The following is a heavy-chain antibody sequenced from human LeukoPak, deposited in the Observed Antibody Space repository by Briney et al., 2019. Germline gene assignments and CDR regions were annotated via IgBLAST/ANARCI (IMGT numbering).Heavy chain of an antibody. J-gene: IGHJ4*02. CDR3: ARCSGWAFKN. V-gene: IGHV3-7*01. D-gene: IGHD6-19*01. CDR2: INQGGSEK. Sequence: GGALRLSCAASGLTFSYFWMSWVRQAPGKGLEGVANINQGGSEKNYVDSVKGRFTISRESAKNSLNLHMNSLRAEGTAIYYCARCSGWAFKNWGQGNLVTVPS. CDR1: GLTFSYFW.